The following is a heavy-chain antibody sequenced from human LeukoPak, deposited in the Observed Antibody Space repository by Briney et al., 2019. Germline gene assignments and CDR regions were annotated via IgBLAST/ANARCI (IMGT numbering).Heavy chain of an antibody. D-gene: IGHD3-10*01. V-gene: IGHV3-30-3*01. CDR3: ARGLDDYYGSGSQGGDFDY. CDR1: GFTFSSYA. Sequence: GRSLRLSCAASGFTFSSYAMHWVRQAPGKGLEWVAGISYDGSNKYYADSVKGRFTISRDNSKNTLYLQMNSLRAEDTAVYYCARGLDDYYGSGSQGGDFDYWGQGTLVTVSS. CDR2: ISYDGSNK. J-gene: IGHJ4*02.